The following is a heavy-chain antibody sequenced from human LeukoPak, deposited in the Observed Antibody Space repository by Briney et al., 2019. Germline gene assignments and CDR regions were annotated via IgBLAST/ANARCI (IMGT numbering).Heavy chain of an antibody. CDR3: ARGYGGFDY. J-gene: IGHJ4*02. V-gene: IGHV3-23*01. CDR1: GFTFSNYG. Sequence: PGGSLRLSCAASGFTFSNYGMTWVRQAPGKGLEWVSGLSGSGGSTYYADSVKGRFTISRDNSKNRLYLQMHSLRAEDTAVYYCARGYGGFDYWGQGTLVTVSS. D-gene: IGHD4-23*01. CDR2: LSGSGGST.